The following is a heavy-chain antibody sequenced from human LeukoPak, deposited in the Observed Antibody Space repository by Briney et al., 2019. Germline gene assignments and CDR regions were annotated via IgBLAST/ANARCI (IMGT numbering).Heavy chain of an antibody. CDR1: GGSISSGSYY. J-gene: IGHJ4*02. V-gene: IGHV4-39*01. CDR2: IYYSGST. CDR3: ARRRGTGTPEDY. Sequence: SETLSLTCTVSGGSISSGSYYWGWIRQPPGKGLEWIGSIYYSGSTYYNPSLKSRVTISVDTSKNQFSLKLSSVTAADTAVYYCARRRGTGTPEDYWGQGTLVTVSS. D-gene: IGHD1-1*01.